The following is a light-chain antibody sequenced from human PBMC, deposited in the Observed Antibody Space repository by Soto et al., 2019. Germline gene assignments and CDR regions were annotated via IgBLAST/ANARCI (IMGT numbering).Light chain of an antibody. CDR1: PTISNY. CDR3: QQSYSSPIT. J-gene: IGKJ5*01. Sequence: GARVTITCRTGPTISNYLAWYQQKPGKAPKLLIYAASSLQSGVPSRFSGSGSGTDFTLTISSLQPEDFATYHCQQSYSSPITFGQGTRLEVK. CDR2: AAS. V-gene: IGKV1-39*01.